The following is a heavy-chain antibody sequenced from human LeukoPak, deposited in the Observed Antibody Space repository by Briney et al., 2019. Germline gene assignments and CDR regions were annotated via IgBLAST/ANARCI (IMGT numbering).Heavy chain of an antibody. CDR3: AKDHLTGDVNGAFDI. J-gene: IGHJ3*02. D-gene: IGHD7-27*01. CDR2: ISSSSSYI. Sequence: PGGSLRLSCAASRFTFSSYSMNWVRQAPGKGLEWVSSISSSSSYIYYADSVKGRFTISRDNAKNSLYLQMNSLRAEDTAVYYCAKDHLTGDVNGAFDIWGQGTMVTVSS. V-gene: IGHV3-21*04. CDR1: RFTFSSYS.